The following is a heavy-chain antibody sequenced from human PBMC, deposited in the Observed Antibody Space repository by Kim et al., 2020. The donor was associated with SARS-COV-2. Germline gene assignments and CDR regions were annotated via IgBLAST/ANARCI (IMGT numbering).Heavy chain of an antibody. D-gene: IGHD1-26*01. Sequence: YADSVKGRFTISRDNSKNTLYLQMSSLRAEDTAVYYCVKDGIFSYWELVYWGQGTLVTVSS. V-gene: IGHV3-64D*09. J-gene: IGHJ4*02. CDR3: VKDGIFSYWELVY.